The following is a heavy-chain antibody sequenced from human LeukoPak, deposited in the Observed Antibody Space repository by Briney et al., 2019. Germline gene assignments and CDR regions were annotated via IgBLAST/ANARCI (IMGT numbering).Heavy chain of an antibody. CDR3: ARSGEQQLVRYYYYYGMDV. J-gene: IGHJ6*04. CDR1: GDSFSSNSAA. V-gene: IGHV6-1*01. CDR2: TYYRSKWYN. D-gene: IGHD6-13*01. Sequence: SQTLSLTCAISGDSFSSNSAAWNWIRQSPSRGLEWLGRTYYRSKWYNDYAVSVKSRITINPDTSKNQFSLQLNSVTPEDTAVYYCARSGEQQLVRYYYYYGMDVWGKGTTVTVSS.